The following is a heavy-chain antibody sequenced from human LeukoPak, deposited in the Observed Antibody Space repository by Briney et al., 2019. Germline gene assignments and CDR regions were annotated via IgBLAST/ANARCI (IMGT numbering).Heavy chain of an antibody. Sequence: GGSLRLSCAASGFTFSSYAMSWVRQAPGKGLEWVSRISGSGGSTYYADSVKGRFSISRDNSKNTLYLQMNSLRSEDTAVYYCAKNLGYSYSYGMDVWGQGTTVTVSS. CDR3: AKNLGYSYSYGMDV. CDR1: GFTFSSYA. V-gene: IGHV3-23*01. CDR2: ISGSGGST. D-gene: IGHD5-18*01. J-gene: IGHJ6*02.